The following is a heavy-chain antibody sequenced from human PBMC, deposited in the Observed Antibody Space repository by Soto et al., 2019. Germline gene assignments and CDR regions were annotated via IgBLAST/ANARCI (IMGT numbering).Heavy chain of an antibody. Sequence: ASVKVSCKASGYTFTSYDINWVRQATGQGLEWMGWMNPNSGNTGYAQKFQGRVTMTRNTSMSTAYMELSSLRSDDTAVYYCARPRVSSGWYFDHWGRGTLVTVSS. CDR3: ARPRVSSGWYFDH. V-gene: IGHV1-8*01. CDR1: GYTFTSYD. D-gene: IGHD6-19*01. CDR2: MNPNSGNT. J-gene: IGHJ2*01.